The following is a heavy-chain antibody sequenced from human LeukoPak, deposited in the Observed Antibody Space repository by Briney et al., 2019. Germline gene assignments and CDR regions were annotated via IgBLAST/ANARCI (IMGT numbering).Heavy chain of an antibody. CDR1: GYTFTGYY. Sequence: ASVKVSCKASGYTFTGYYMHWVRQAPGQGLEWMGWINPNSGGTNYAQKFQGRVTMTRDTSISTAYMELSRLRSGDTAVYYCARDSTSSSNDYWGQETLVTVSS. D-gene: IGHD6-13*01. V-gene: IGHV1-2*02. J-gene: IGHJ4*02. CDR2: INPNSGGT. CDR3: ARDSTSSSNDY.